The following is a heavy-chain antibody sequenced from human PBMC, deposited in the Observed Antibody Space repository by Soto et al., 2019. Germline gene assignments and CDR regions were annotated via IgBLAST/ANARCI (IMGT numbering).Heavy chain of an antibody. Sequence: PGGSLRLSCAASGFDFSSYSMNWVRQAPGKGLEWVSYISSSSGTIYYADSVKGRFTISRDNAKNSLYLQMNSLRAEDTAVYYCARDGYYYDSSGYYSPRQYSPELDYWGQGTLVTVSS. CDR1: GFDFSSYS. CDR2: ISSSSGTI. CDR3: ARDGYYYDSSGYYSPRQYSPELDY. V-gene: IGHV3-48*01. D-gene: IGHD3-22*01. J-gene: IGHJ4*02.